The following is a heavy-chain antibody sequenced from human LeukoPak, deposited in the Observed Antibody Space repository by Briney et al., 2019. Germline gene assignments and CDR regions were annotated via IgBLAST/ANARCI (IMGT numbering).Heavy chain of an antibody. D-gene: IGHD3-10*01. J-gene: IGHJ6*03. CDR3: ARPGDSYYYYMDV. CDR2: IYHSGST. CDR1: GYSISSGYY. V-gene: IGHV4-38-2*01. Sequence: PSETLSLTCAVSGYSISSGYYWGWIRQPPGKGLEWIGSIYHSGSTYCNPSLKSRVTISVDTSKNQFSLKLSSVTAADTAVYYCARPGDSYYYYMDVWGKGTTVTVSS.